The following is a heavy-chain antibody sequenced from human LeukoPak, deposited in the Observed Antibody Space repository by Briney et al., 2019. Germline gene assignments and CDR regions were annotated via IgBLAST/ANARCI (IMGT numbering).Heavy chain of an antibody. CDR3: ARGKFGEWDYYMDV. CDR2: IGTAGDT. J-gene: IGHJ6*03. D-gene: IGHD3-10*01. CDR1: GFTFSSYD. Sequence: PGGSLRLSCAASGFTFSSYDMHWVRQATGKGLEWVSAIGTAGDTYYPGSVKGRFTISRENAKNSLYLQMNSLGAGDTAVYYCARGKFGEWDYYMDVWGKGTTVTISS. V-gene: IGHV3-13*01.